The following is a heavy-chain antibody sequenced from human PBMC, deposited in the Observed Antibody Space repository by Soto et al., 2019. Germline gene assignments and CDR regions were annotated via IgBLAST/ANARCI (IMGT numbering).Heavy chain of an antibody. J-gene: IGHJ5*02. CDR3: ARHAYSSSDGWFDP. CDR1: GGSISSYY. CDR2: IYYSGST. D-gene: IGHD6-6*01. V-gene: IGHV4-59*08. Sequence: QVQLQESGPGLVKPSETLSLTCTVSGGSISSYYWSWIRQPPGKGLEWIGYIYYSGSTNYNPSLKSRVTISVDTSKNQFSLKLSSVTAADTAVYYCARHAYSSSDGWFDPRGQGTLVTVSS.